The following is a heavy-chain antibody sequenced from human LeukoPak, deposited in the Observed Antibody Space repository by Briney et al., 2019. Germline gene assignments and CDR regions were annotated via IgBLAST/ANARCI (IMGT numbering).Heavy chain of an antibody. J-gene: IGHJ2*01. V-gene: IGHV4-39*01. D-gene: IGHD2-21*02. Sequence: SETLSLTCTVSGGSISSNSYYWGWIRQPPGKGLEWIGSIYYRGTTYYSPSLKSRVTISIDTSKNQFSLKLNSVTAPDTAVYYCARHRCGGDCSPYWYFDLWGRGTLVTVSS. CDR3: ARHRCGGDCSPYWYFDL. CDR1: GGSISSNSYY. CDR2: IYYRGTT.